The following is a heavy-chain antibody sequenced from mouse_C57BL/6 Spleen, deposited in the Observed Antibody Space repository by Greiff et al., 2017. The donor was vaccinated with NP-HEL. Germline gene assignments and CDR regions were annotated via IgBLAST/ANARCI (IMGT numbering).Heavy chain of an antibody. D-gene: IGHD3-3*01. Sequence: EVHLVESGGGLVQPGGSLKLSCAASGFTFSDYYMYWVRQTPEKRLEWVAYISNGGGSTYYPDTVKGRFTISRDNAKNTLYLQMSRLKSEDTAMYYCARLEGSFDVWGTGTTVTVSS. V-gene: IGHV5-12*01. J-gene: IGHJ1*03. CDR2: ISNGGGST. CDR1: GFTFSDYY. CDR3: ARLEGSFDV.